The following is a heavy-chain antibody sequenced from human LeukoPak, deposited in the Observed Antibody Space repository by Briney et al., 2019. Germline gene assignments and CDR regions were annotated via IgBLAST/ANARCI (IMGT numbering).Heavy chain of an antibody. D-gene: IGHD2-21*01. CDR1: GFTVSTNY. V-gene: IGHV3-66*01. CDR3: ARGYSSDN. Sequence: GGSLRLSCAASGFTVSTNYMSWVRQAPGKGLEWVSVIYSGGSAYYADSVKGRFTISRDNSKNTLNLQMNSLRAEDAAVYYCARGYSSDNWGQGTLVTVSS. J-gene: IGHJ4*02. CDR2: IYSGGSA.